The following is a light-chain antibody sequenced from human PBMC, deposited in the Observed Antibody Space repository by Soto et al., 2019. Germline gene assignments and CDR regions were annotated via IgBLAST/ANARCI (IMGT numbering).Light chain of an antibody. J-gene: IGKJ1*01. CDR1: QSISSA. Sequence: DIQMTQSPSSLSASVGDRVTITCRASQSISSALNWYQHKPGKAPDLLIYAASSLQSGVPSRFSGSGSGTDLTLTISGLQPEDFETYYCQQSYSPLWTFGQGTKVDIK. CDR3: QQSYSPLWT. V-gene: IGKV1-39*01. CDR2: AAS.